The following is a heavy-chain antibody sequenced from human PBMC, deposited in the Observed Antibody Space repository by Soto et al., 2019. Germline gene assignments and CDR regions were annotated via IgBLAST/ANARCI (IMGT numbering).Heavy chain of an antibody. D-gene: IGHD3-10*01. CDR2: ISPYNGNT. CDR3: ARGIGGWFGVPYYSGMDV. Sequence: QVQLVQSGAEVKKPGASVKVSCKASGYTFTSYGISWVRQAPGQGLEWMGWISPYNGNTNYAPKLQGRVTMTTDTSTSTADVELRSLGSDHTAVYSCARGIGGWFGVPYYSGMDVWGQGTTVTVSS. J-gene: IGHJ6*02. CDR1: GYTFTSYG. V-gene: IGHV1-18*01.